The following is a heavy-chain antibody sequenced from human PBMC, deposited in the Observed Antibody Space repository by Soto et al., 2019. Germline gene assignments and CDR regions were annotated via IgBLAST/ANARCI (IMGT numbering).Heavy chain of an antibody. J-gene: IGHJ4*02. CDR3: ARPEGYGSGSYYFDS. CDR2: VYVTGTGT. CDR1: GYPFTTYH. V-gene: IGHV1-46*01. Sequence: QVQLVQSGAEVKKPGASVKVSCKASGYPFTTYHLHWVRQAPGQGLEWMGIVYVTGTGTRSAQKFQGRLTMTRDRSTSTVYMELSSLRSEDTAVYYCARPEGYGSGSYYFDSWGQGTLVTVPS. D-gene: IGHD3-10*01.